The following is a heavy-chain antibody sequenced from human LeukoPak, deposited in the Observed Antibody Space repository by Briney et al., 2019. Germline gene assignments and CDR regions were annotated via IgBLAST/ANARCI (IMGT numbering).Heavy chain of an antibody. CDR1: DGSIINNNHY. CDR2: ISYSGGT. V-gene: IGHV4-39*02. CDR3: AREVEYYDSSGYRPHAFDI. J-gene: IGHJ3*02. D-gene: IGHD3-22*01. Sequence: SETLSLTCTVSDGSIINNNHYWGWTRQPPGKGLEWIGSISYSGGTAYNPSLRSRVAISVDTSKNQFSLKVNSVTAADTAVYYCAREVEYYDSSGYRPHAFDIWGQGTLVTVSS.